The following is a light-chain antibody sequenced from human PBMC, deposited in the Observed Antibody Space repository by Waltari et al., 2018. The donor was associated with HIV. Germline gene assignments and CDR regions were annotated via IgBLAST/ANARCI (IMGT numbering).Light chain of an antibody. CDR3: QKYNNAPRT. J-gene: IGKJ1*01. CDR2: AAS. Sequence: DIQMTQSPSSLSASAGDSVTITCRASQGISNSFAWYQQKPWKVPKLLIYAASNLQSGVHSRFSGSGSGTDFTLTISSLQPEDVATYYCQKYNNAPRTFGQGTKVEIK. V-gene: IGKV1-27*01. CDR1: QGISNS.